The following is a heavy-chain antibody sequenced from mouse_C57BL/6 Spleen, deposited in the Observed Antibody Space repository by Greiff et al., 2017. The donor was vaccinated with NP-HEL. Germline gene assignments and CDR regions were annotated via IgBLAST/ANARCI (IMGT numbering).Heavy chain of an antibody. CDR3: ARGDYGSSLAWFAY. Sequence: EVQLVESGGGLVKPGGSLKLSCAASGFTFSDYGMHWVRQAPEKGLEWVAYISSGSSTIYYADTVKGRFTISRDNAKNTLFLQMTSLRSEDTAMYYCARGDYGSSLAWFAYWGQGTLVTVSA. CDR1: GFTFSDYG. J-gene: IGHJ3*01. CDR2: ISSGSSTI. V-gene: IGHV5-17*01. D-gene: IGHD1-1*01.